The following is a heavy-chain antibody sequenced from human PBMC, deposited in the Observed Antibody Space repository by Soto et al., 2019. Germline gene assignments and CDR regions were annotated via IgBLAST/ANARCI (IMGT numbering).Heavy chain of an antibody. CDR3: AKVAGAPESYHYYGMDV. V-gene: IGHV3-23*01. D-gene: IGHD1-26*01. Sequence: GWSLRLSCAASGFTFSSYAMSWVRQAPGKGLEWVSAISGSGGSTYYADSVKGRFTISRDNSKNTLYLQMNSLRAEDTAVYYCAKVAGAPESYHYYGMDVWGQGTTVTVSS. CDR2: ISGSGGST. CDR1: GFTFSSYA. J-gene: IGHJ6*02.